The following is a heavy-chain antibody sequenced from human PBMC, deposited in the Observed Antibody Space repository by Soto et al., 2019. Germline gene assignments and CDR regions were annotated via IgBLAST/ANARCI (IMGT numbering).Heavy chain of an antibody. CDR2: IYHSGST. CDR1: GGSISSGGYS. Sequence: PSETLSLTCAVSGGSISSGGYSWSWIRQPPGKGLEWIGYIYHSGSTYYHPSLKSRVTISVDRSKNQFSLKLSSVTAADTAVYYCAAGGGLPRYYWGQGTLVTVSS. J-gene: IGHJ4*02. D-gene: IGHD5-12*01. CDR3: AAGGGLPRYY. V-gene: IGHV4-30-2*01.